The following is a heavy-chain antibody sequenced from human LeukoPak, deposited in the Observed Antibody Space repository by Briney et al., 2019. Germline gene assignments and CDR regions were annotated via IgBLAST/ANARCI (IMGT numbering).Heavy chain of an antibody. V-gene: IGHV3-33*01. CDR3: AVVQGFGELDY. CDR1: GFTFSSYG. D-gene: IGHD3-10*01. J-gene: IGHJ4*02. CDR2: IWYDGSNK. Sequence: GRSLRLSCAASGFTFSSYGMHWVRQAPGKGLERVAVIWYDGSNKYYADSVKGRFTISRDNSKNTLYLQMNSLRAEDTAVYYCAVVQGFGELDYWGQGTLVTVSS.